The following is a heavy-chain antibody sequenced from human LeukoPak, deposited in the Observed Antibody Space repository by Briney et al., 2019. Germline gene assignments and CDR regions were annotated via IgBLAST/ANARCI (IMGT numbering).Heavy chain of an antibody. CDR3: AREDSSGSNYYDGMDV. CDR2: INPNTGGT. J-gene: IGHJ6*02. V-gene: IGHV1-2*02. D-gene: IGHD6-6*01. CDR1: GYTFTGYY. Sequence: GASVKVSCKASGYTFTGYYIHWLRQAPGQGLEWMGWINPNTGGTNYARSFQGRVTVTRDTSISTAYMELNRLTSDDTAVYYCAREDSSGSNYYDGMDVWGQGTPVTVSS.